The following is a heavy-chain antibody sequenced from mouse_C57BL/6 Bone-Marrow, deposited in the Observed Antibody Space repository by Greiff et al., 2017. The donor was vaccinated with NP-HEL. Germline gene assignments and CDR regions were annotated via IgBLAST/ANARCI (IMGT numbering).Heavy chain of an antibody. J-gene: IGHJ1*03. Sequence: EVQLQQSGPGMVKPSQSLSLTCTVTGYSITSGYDWHWIRHFPGNKLEWMGYISYSGSTNYNPSLKSRISITHDTSKNHFFLKLNSVTTEDTATYYCARAGWLLRGGYFDVWGTGTTVTVSS. CDR3: ARAGWLLRGGYFDV. D-gene: IGHD2-3*01. CDR1: GYSITSGYD. CDR2: ISYSGST. V-gene: IGHV3-1*01.